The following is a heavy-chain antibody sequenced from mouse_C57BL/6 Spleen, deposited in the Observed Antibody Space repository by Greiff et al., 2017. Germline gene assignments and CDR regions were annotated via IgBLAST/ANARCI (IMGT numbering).Heavy chain of an antibody. CDR3: ARGDYDEGVAY. J-gene: IGHJ3*01. CDR1: GFTFSSYA. D-gene: IGHD2-4*01. V-gene: IGHV5-4*03. CDR2: ISDGGSYT. Sequence: EVKVEESGGGLVKPGGSLKLSCAASGFTFSSYAMSWVRQTPEKRLEWVATISDGGSYTYYPDNVKGRFTISRDNAKNNLYLQMSHLKSEDTAMYYCARGDYDEGVAYWGQGTLVTVSA.